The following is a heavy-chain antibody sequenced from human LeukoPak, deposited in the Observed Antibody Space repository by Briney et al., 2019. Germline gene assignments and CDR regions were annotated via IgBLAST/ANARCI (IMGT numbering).Heavy chain of an antibody. V-gene: IGHV4-4*02. CDR1: GGSISSSNW. D-gene: IGHD3-22*01. Sequence: SETLSLTCAVSGGSISSSNWWSWVRQPPGKGLEWIGEIYHSGSTNYNPSLKSRVTISVDKSKNQFSLKLSSVTAADTAVYYCARRWNYYYDSSGYYDYWGQGTLVTVSS. CDR3: ARRWNYYYDSSGYYDY. CDR2: IYHSGST. J-gene: IGHJ4*02.